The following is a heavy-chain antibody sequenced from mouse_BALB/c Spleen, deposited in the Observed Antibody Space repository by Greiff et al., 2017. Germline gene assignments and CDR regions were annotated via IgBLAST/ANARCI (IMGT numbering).Heavy chain of an antibody. J-gene: IGHJ4*01. D-gene: IGHD1-1*01. Sequence: DVQLVESGPGLVKPSQSLSLTCTVTGYSITSDYAWNWIRQFPGNKLEWMGYISYSGSTSYNPSLKSRISITRDTSKNQFFLQLNSVTTEDTATYYCAREVTTVVERYAMDYWGQGTSVTVSS. V-gene: IGHV3-2*02. CDR1: GYSITSDYA. CDR3: AREVTTVVERYAMDY. CDR2: ISYSGST.